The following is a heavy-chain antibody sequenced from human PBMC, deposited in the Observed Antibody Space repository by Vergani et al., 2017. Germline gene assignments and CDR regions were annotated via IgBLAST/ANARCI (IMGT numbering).Heavy chain of an antibody. Sequence: QVHLVESGGGAVQPGRSLRLSCVVSGFTSSYYGMHWVRQAPGKGLEWVAVISYDGTQKDYADSVKGRFTISRDNSKSTLYLQMNSLRTEDTAVYYCATKSCGTPGCQIEYFREWGQGTLVTVSS. V-gene: IGHV3-30*03. D-gene: IGHD1-1*01. J-gene: IGHJ1*01. CDR3: ATKSCGTPGCQIEYFRE. CDR2: ISYDGTQK. CDR1: GFTSSYYG.